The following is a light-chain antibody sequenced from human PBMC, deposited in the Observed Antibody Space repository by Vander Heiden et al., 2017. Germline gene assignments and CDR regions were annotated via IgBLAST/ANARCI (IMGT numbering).Light chain of an antibody. J-gene: IGKJ2*01. Sequence: DIQMTQSPSTLSASAGDRVTITCRASQDISIWLAWYQQKPGQAPNLLIHKASNLESGVPSRCSGSGSGTEFTLTISSLQPDDCATYYCQHYNNFPYTFGQGTKLEIK. CDR2: KAS. CDR1: QDISIW. V-gene: IGKV1-5*03. CDR3: QHYNNFPYT.